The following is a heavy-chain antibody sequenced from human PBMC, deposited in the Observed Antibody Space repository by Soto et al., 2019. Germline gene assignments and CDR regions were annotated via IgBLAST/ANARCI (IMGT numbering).Heavy chain of an antibody. J-gene: IGHJ6*02. CDR2: IPGSGDTT. CDR1: GFTFSSYA. CDR3: AREGEVDCSGGSCYPYGMDV. Sequence: PGGSLRLSCAASGFTFSSYAMTWVRQSPGKGLEWVSLIPGSGDTTYYADSVKGRFTISRDNSKNTLYLQMNSLRAEDTAVYYCAREGEVDCSGGSCYPYGMDVWGQGTTVTVSS. D-gene: IGHD2-15*01. V-gene: IGHV3-23*01.